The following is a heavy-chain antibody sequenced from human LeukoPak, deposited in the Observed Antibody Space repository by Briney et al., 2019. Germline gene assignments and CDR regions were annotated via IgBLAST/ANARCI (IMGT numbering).Heavy chain of an antibody. J-gene: IGHJ4*02. CDR1: GYTFTRHD. V-gene: IGHV1-8*01. Sequence: ASVKVSCKASGYTFTRHDIKWVRQATGQGLEWMGWMNPNSGNTGYAQKFQGRVTMTRNTSISTAYMELSSLRSKYTAVYYCARGLSTSGDYYIYWGQGTLVTVSS. CDR2: MNPNSGNT. CDR3: ARGLSTSGDYYIY. D-gene: IGHD3-22*01.